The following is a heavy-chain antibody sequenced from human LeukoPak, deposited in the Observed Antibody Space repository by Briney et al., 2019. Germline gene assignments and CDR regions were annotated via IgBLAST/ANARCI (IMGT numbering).Heavy chain of an antibody. CDR1: GISFASYW. CDR3: GIPSSYDGSRYYHAY. CDR2: IGQDGIET. Sequence: PGGSLRLSCAASGISFASYWVTWVRQAPGKGLEWVANIGQDGIETVYEGSVKGRFTISRDNARNLLFLQMNSLRADDTAVYYCGIPSSYDGSRYYHAYWGQGTLVSVSS. J-gene: IGHJ4*02. D-gene: IGHD3-22*01. V-gene: IGHV3-7*01.